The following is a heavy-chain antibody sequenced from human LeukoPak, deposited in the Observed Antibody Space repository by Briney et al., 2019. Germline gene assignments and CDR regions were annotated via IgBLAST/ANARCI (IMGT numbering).Heavy chain of an antibody. Sequence: QPGGSLRLSCAASGFTFSSYSMNWVRQAPGKGLEWVSYISSSSSTIYYADSVKGRFTISRDNAKNSLYLQMNSLRAEDTAVYYCARVDYYDFWSGYFSTFDYWGQGTLVTVSS. V-gene: IGHV3-48*01. CDR2: ISSSSSTI. D-gene: IGHD3-3*01. CDR3: ARVDYYDFWSGYFSTFDY. CDR1: GFTFSSYS. J-gene: IGHJ4*02.